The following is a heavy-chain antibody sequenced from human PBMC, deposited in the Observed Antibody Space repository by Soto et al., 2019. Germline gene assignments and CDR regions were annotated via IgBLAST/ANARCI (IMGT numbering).Heavy chain of an antibody. J-gene: IGHJ4*02. V-gene: IGHV4-34*02. D-gene: IGHD7-27*01. CDR3: ARAKFESTGWHQFDI. CDR2: VSHSGNT. CDR1: GGSFTGHF. Sequence: QVHLEQRGAGLLKPSETLSLTCTVSGGSFTGHFWSWVRQPPGKGLGWIGEVSHSGNTKYYPSLRGRVSLSVDSSKNQISLALTSVTAADTAVYYCARAKFESTGWHQFDIWGQGTLVTVSS.